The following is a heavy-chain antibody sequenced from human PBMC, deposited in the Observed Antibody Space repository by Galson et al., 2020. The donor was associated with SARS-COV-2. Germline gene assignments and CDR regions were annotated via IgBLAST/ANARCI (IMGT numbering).Heavy chain of an antibody. CDR2: IYYSGST. V-gene: IGHV4-59*01. D-gene: IGHD1-1*01. Sequence: SETLSLTCTVSGGSISSYYWSWIRQPPGKGLEWIGYIYYSGSTNYNPSLKSRVTISVDTSKNQFSLKLSSVTAADTAVYYCATDTTGTTFSWNYYYYYGMDVWGQGTTVTVSS. CDR3: ATDTTGTTFSWNYYYYYGMDV. J-gene: IGHJ6*02. CDR1: GGSISSYY.